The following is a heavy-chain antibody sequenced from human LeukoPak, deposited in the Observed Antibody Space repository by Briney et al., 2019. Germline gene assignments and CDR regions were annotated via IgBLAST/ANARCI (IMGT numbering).Heavy chain of an antibody. CDR3: ARESGYGXXXYFDY. J-gene: IGHJ4*02. D-gene: IGHD4-23*01. CDR2: IYYSGST. Sequence: SETLSLTCTVSGGSISSYYWSWIRQPPGKGLEWIGYIYYSGSTNYNPSLKSRVTISVDTSKNQFSLKLSSVTAADTAVYYCARESGYGXXXYFDYWGQGTLVTVSS. CDR1: GGSISSYY. V-gene: IGHV4-59*01.